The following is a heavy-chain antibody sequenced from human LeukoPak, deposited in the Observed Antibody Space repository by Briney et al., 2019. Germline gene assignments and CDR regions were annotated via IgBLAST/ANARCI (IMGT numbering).Heavy chain of an antibody. CDR1: GFTFSSYS. D-gene: IGHD4-23*01. CDR3: ARDRSFPNYGGNSASDY. J-gene: IGHJ4*02. Sequence: GGSLRLSCAASGFTFSSYSMNWVRQAPGKGLEWVSSISSSSSYIYYADSVKGRFTISRDNAKNSLYLQTNSLRAEDTAVYYCARDRSFPNYGGNSASDYWGQGTLVTVSS. CDR2: ISSSSSYI. V-gene: IGHV3-21*01.